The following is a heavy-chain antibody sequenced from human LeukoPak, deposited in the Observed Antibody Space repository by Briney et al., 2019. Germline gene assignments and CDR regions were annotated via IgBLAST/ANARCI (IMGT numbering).Heavy chain of an antibody. CDR2: INPNSGGT. CDR1: GYTFTGYY. D-gene: IGHD3-3*01. CDR3: ARDPRITIFGVAPDDAFDI. V-gene: IGHV1-2*02. J-gene: IGHJ3*02. Sequence: ASVKVSCKASGYTFTGYYMHWVRQAPGQVLEWMGWINPNSGGTNYAQKFQGRVTMTRDTSISTAYMELSRLRSDDTAVYYCARDPRITIFGVAPDDAFDIWGQGTMVTVSS.